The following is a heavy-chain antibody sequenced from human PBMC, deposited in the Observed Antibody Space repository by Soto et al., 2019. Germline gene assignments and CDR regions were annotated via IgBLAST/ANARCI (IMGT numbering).Heavy chain of an antibody. Sequence: SETLSLTCAVSGGSVSSGSYFWSWIRQPPGKGLEWIGFMSYSGSTNYNPSLLSRISISVDTSKNQFSLKLSSVTAADTAVYYCARSIDPWGQGTLVTVSS. CDR3: ARSIDP. CDR2: MSYSGST. J-gene: IGHJ5*02. V-gene: IGHV4-61*01. CDR1: GGSVSSGSYF.